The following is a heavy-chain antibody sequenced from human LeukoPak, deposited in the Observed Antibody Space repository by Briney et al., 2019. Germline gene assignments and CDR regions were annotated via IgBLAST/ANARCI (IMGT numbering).Heavy chain of an antibody. Sequence: PSDTLSLTCAVYGGSFSGYYWSWIRQPPGKGLEWIGEINHSGSTNYNPSLKSRVTISVDTSKNQFSLKLSSVTAADTAVYYCARRPHSYYYGSGSYYYFDYWGQGTLVTVSS. J-gene: IGHJ4*02. D-gene: IGHD3-10*01. CDR2: INHSGST. CDR3: ARRPHSYYYGSGSYYYFDY. CDR1: GGSFSGYY. V-gene: IGHV4-34*01.